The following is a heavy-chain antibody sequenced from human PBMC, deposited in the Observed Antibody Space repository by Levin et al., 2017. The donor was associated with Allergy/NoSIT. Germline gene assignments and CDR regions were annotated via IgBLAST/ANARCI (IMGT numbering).Heavy chain of an antibody. CDR2: IWNSGST. D-gene: IGHD3-3*01. J-gene: IGHJ4*02. CDR3: ARRIGFGVVFTFDY. CDR1: GASVSSANYH. Sequence: SETLSLTCPVSGASVSSANYHWSWIRQPPGRGLEWIGLIWNSGSTNYNPSLKSRVTISADTSKNQFSLRLSSVTAADTAVYDCARRIGFGVVFTFDYWGQGILVTVSS. V-gene: IGHV4-61*01.